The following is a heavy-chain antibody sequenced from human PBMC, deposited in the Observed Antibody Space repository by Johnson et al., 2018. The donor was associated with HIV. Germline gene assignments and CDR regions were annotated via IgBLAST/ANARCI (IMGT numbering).Heavy chain of an antibody. CDR3: ANTFWSGYTATGVGGFDI. J-gene: IGHJ3*02. CDR1: AFTVSSNH. D-gene: IGHD3-3*01. CDR2: IHSGGST. Sequence: VQLMESGGGLVQPGGSLRLYCAASAFTVSSNHMTWVRQAPGKGLEWVSVIHSGGSTNYADSVKGRFTISRDNFKNTLYLQMNSLRVEDTALYYCANTFWSGYTATGVGGFDIWGQGTMVTVSS. V-gene: IGHV3-66*01.